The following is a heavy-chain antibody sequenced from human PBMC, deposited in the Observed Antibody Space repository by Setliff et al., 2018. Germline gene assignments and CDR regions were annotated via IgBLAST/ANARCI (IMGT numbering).Heavy chain of an antibody. J-gene: IGHJ3*02. CDR2: IYYNGRT. D-gene: IGHD2-21*02. V-gene: IGHV4-39*07. Sequence: SETLSLTCTVSGGSISSYYWTWIRQPPGKGLEWIASIYYNGRTFAHPSVRGRVTISEDTSKNHFSLRMTSVTAADTAMYYCARVFGDNDLPDIWGRGTMVTVSS. CDR1: GGSISSYY. CDR3: ARVFGDNDLPDI.